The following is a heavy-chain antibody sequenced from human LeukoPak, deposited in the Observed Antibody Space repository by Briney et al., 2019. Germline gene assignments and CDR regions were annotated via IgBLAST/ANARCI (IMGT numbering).Heavy chain of an antibody. CDR3: AKDRSPWYSSSSPFDY. D-gene: IGHD6-6*01. CDR1: GFTFSNYA. V-gene: IGHV3-23*01. CDR2: ISSSADST. J-gene: IGHJ4*02. Sequence: GGSLRLSCAASGFTFSNYAMSWVRQAPGKGLEWVSAISSSADSTYYADSVKGRFTISRDNSKNTLYLQMNSLRAEDTAVYYCAKDRSPWYSSSSPFDYWGQGTLVTVSS.